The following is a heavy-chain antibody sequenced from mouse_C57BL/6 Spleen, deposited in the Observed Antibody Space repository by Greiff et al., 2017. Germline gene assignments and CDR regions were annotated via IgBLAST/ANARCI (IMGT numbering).Heavy chain of an antibody. V-gene: IGHV1-69*01. CDR3: ERRDSSGSAY. CDR1: GYTFTSYW. CDR2: IDPSDSYT. Sequence: QVQLQQPGAELVMPGASVKLSCKASGYTFTSYWMHWVKQRPGQGLEWIGEIDPSDSYTNYNQKFKGKSTLTVDKSSSTAYMQLSSLTSEDSAVYYWERRDSSGSAYGGQGTLVTGSA. J-gene: IGHJ3*01. D-gene: IGHD3-2*02.